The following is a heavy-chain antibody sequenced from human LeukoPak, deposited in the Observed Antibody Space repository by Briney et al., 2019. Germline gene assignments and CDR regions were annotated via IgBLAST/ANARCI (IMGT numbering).Heavy chain of an antibody. J-gene: IGHJ3*02. CDR1: GGSISSGGYY. D-gene: IGHD3-9*01. CDR2: IYYSGST. V-gene: IGHV4-31*03. Sequence: SETLSLTCTVSGGSISSGGYYWSWIRQHPGKGLEWIGYIYYSGSTYYNPSLKSRVTISVDTSKNRFSPKLSSVTAADTAVYYCARGQLRYFDWLGFAFDIWGQGTMVTVSS. CDR3: ARGQLRYFDWLGFAFDI.